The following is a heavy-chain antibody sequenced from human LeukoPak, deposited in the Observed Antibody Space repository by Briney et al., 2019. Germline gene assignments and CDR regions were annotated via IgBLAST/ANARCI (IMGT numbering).Heavy chain of an antibody. CDR3: ARDLNRSSYYAFDM. V-gene: IGHV3-53*01. CDR1: GFSVSSYY. CDR2: IYSNDNT. J-gene: IGHJ3*02. D-gene: IGHD1-26*01. Sequence: GGSLRLSCAASGFSVSSYYMSWVRQAPGKGLEWVSVIYSNDNTYYADSVKGRFTISRDNSKNTLYLQMNSLRAEDTAVYYCARDLNRSSYYAFDMWGQGTMVTVSS.